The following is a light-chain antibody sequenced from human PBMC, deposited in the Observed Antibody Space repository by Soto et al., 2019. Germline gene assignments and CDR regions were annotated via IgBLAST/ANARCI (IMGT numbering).Light chain of an antibody. CDR1: SDDVGAYNS. CDR3: CSSAPESTYV. CDR2: KGT. Sequence: QSVLAQPASVSGSPGQSITISCTGTSDDVGAYNSVSWYQQLPHKAPQVILYKGTQRPSGVSSRFSGSTSGNAASLTISGLHADEEADYFCCSSAPESTYVFGTGTKVTVL. J-gene: IGLJ1*01. V-gene: IGLV2-23*01.